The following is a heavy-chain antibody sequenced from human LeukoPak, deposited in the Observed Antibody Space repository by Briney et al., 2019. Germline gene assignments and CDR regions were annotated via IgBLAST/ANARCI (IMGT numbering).Heavy chain of an antibody. D-gene: IGHD6-19*01. CDR3: AREGSDWYRKYFDN. CDR1: SGLISSYY. J-gene: IGHJ4*02. V-gene: IGHV4-4*07. Sequence: SETLSLTCTVSSGLISSYYWRWLRQPDGKGREWIVRMYTSGSTNYNPTLKAQVTISVDKSKNQFSQKLSSVPAANTAVYYCAREGSDWYRKYFDNWGQGTLVTVSS. CDR2: MYTSGST.